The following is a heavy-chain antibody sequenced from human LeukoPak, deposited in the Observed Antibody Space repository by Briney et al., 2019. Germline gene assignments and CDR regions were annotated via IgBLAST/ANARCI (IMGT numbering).Heavy chain of an antibody. J-gene: IGHJ6*03. CDR2: ISAYNGNT. V-gene: IGHV1-18*01. Sequence: ASVKVSCKASGYTFTSYGISWVRQAPGQGLEWMGWISAYNGNTNYAQKSQGRVTITRNTSISTAYMELSSLRSEDTAVYYCARGPGIAARYYYYYYMDVWGKGTTVTVSS. CDR1: GYTFTSYG. D-gene: IGHD6-6*01. CDR3: ARGPGIAARYYYYYYMDV.